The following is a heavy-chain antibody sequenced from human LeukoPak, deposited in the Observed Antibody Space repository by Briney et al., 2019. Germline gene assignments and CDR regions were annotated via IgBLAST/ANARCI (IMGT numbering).Heavy chain of an antibody. D-gene: IGHD3-10*01. CDR1: GFTFSSYA. CDR3: AKDYYGSGSPIWYFDL. V-gene: IGHV3-30-3*02. J-gene: IGHJ2*01. Sequence: GGSLRLSCAASGFTFSSYAMHWVCQAPGKGLEWVAVISYDGSNKYYADSVKGRFTISRDNSKNTLYLQMNSLRAEDTAVYYCAKDYYGSGSPIWYFDLWGRGTLVTVSS. CDR2: ISYDGSNK.